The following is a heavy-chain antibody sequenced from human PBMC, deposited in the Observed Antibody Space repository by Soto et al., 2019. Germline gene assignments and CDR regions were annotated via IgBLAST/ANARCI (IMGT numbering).Heavy chain of an antibody. Sequence: GGSLRLSCAASGFTFSSYAMSWVRQAPGKGLEWVSGISGSGGSTYYADSVKGRFTISRDISKSTLYLQMNSLRAEDTAIYYCAKVGYSGYDTYFDYWGQGTLVTVSS. J-gene: IGHJ4*02. CDR3: AKVGYSGYDTYFDY. CDR2: ISGSGGST. CDR1: GFTFSSYA. D-gene: IGHD5-12*01. V-gene: IGHV3-23*01.